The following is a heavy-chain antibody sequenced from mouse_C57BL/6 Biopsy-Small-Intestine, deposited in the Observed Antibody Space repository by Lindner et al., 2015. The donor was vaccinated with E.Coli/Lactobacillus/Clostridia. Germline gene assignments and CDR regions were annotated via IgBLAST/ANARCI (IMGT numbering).Heavy chain of an antibody. V-gene: IGHV1-54*01. CDR3: ARGGGREAMDY. CDR2: INPGSGGT. D-gene: IGHD3-3*01. J-gene: IGHJ4*01. CDR1: GYAFTNYL. Sequence: VQLQESGAELVRPGTSVKVSCKASGYAFTNYLIEWVKQRPGQGLEWIGVINPGSGGTNYNEKFKGKATLTADKSSSTAYMQLSSLTSEDSAVYFCARGGGREAMDYWGQGTSVTVSS.